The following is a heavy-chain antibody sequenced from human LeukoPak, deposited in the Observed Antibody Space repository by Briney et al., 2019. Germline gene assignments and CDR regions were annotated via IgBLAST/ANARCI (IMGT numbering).Heavy chain of an antibody. CDR1: GGSIGSSSYY. CDR3: ARDGGTFNSNWFDP. Sequence: SETLSLTCTVSGGSIGSSSYYWGWIRQPPGKGLEWIGSIYYSGSTYYNASLKSRVTISLDTSKNQFSLKLSSVTAADTAVYYCARDGGTFNSNWFDPWGQGTLVTVSS. J-gene: IGHJ5*02. D-gene: IGHD1-1*01. CDR2: IYYSGST. V-gene: IGHV4-39*07.